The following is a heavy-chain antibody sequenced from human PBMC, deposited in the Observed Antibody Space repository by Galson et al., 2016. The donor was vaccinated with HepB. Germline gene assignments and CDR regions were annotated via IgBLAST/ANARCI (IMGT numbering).Heavy chain of an antibody. D-gene: IGHD3-9*01. J-gene: IGHJ4*02. V-gene: IGHV3-20*04. CDR2: INWNGDST. CDR3: ARIRYFDWSGDY. Sequence: SLRLSCAASGFTFSSYPMHWGRQAPGKGLEWVSNINWNGDSTGYADSVKGRFTISRDNAKNSLYLQMNSLRAEDTALYYCARIRYFDWSGDYWGQGTLVTVSS. CDR1: GFTFSSYP.